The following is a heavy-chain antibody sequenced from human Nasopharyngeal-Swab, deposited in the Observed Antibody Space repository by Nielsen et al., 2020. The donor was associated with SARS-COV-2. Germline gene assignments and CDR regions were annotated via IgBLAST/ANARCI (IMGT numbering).Heavy chain of an antibody. Sequence: WIRQPPGQGLEWVSAISGSGDSTYYADSVKGRFTISRDNSKNTLYLQMNSLRAEDTAVYYCAKDWDTDYVWGSYRYHPLFDYWGQGTLVTVSS. CDR2: ISGSGDST. V-gene: IGHV3-23*01. CDR3: AKDWDTDYVWGSYRYHPLFDY. J-gene: IGHJ4*02. D-gene: IGHD3-16*02.